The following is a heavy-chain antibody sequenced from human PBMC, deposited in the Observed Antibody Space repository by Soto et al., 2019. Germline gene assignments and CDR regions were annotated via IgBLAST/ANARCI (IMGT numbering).Heavy chain of an antibody. J-gene: IGHJ3*02. CDR1: GFTFGDYA. CDR2: IRSKAYGGTT. D-gene: IGHD6-6*01. CDR3: TRDPTYSSSRMGEAFDI. V-gene: IGHV3-49*03. Sequence: GGSLRLSCTASGFTFGDYAMSWFRQAPGKGLEWVGFIRSKAYGGTTEYAASVKGRFTISRDDSKSIAYLQMNSLKTEDTAVYYCTRDPTYSSSRMGEAFDIWGQGTMVTVSS.